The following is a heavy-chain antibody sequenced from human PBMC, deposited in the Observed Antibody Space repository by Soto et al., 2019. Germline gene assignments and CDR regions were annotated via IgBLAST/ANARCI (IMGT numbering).Heavy chain of an antibody. D-gene: IGHD3-3*01. CDR2: ISGSGGST. CDR1: GFTFSSYA. Sequence: GGSLRLSCAASGFTFSSYAMSWVRQAPGKGLEWVSAISGSGGSTYYADSVKGRFTISRDNSKNTLYLQMNSLRAEDTAVYYCAKVLRFLEWLLPTYYFDYWGQGTLVTVSS. CDR3: AKVLRFLEWLLPTYYFDY. J-gene: IGHJ4*02. V-gene: IGHV3-23*01.